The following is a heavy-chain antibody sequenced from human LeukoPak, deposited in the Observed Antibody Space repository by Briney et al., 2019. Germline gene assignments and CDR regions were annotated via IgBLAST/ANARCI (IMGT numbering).Heavy chain of an antibody. D-gene: IGHD5-12*01. CDR3: ARDGFFDY. CDR1: GYTFSNFD. J-gene: IGHJ4*02. V-gene: IGHV1-18*01. Sequence: ASVKVSCKASGYTFSNFDINWVRQAPGQGLEWMGWISVYNGQTNYAQKFQGRVTMTADTSTATAYMELRSLRSDDTAVYYCARDGFFDYWGQGTLVTVSS. CDR2: ISVYNGQT.